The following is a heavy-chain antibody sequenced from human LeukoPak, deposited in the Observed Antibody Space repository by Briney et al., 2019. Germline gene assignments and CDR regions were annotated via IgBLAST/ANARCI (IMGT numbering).Heavy chain of an antibody. CDR3: ARNLYSSGWSALDY. Sequence: SGPTLVNPTQTLTLTCTFSGFSLSTSGMCVSWIRQPPGKALEWLAHIDWDDEKHYRTSLKTRLTIPKDTSKNQVVLTMTNMDPVDTATYYCARNLYSSGWSALDYWGQGTLVTVSS. D-gene: IGHD6-19*01. CDR2: IDWDDEK. J-gene: IGHJ4*02. V-gene: IGHV2-70*01. CDR1: GFSLSTSGMC.